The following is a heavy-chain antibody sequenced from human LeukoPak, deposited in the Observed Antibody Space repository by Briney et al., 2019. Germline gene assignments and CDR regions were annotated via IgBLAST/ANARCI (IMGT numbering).Heavy chain of an antibody. J-gene: IGHJ4*02. CDR2: INSDGSST. CDR3: ARGLYTAMVNFDY. D-gene: IGHD5-18*01. CDR1: GVTFSSYW. V-gene: IGHV3-74*01. Sequence: PGGSLRLSCAASGVTFSSYWMHWVRQAPGKGLVWVSRINSDGSSTSYADSVKGRFTISRDNAKNTLYLQMNSLRAEDTAVYYCARGLYTAMVNFDYWGQGTLVTVSS.